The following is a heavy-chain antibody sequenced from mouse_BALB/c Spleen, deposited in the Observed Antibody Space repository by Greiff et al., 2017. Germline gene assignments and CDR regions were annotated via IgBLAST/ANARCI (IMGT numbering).Heavy chain of an antibody. CDR1: GYSITSDYA. V-gene: IGHV3-2*02. CDR3: ARYYGSSYWYFDV. J-gene: IGHJ1*01. D-gene: IGHD1-1*01. CDR2: ISYSGST. Sequence: ESGPGLVKPSQSLSLTCTVTGYSITSDYAWNWIRQFPGNKLEWMGYISYSGSTSYNPSLKSRISITRDTSKNQFFLQLNSVTTEDTATYYCARYYGSSYWYFDVWGAGTTVTVSS.